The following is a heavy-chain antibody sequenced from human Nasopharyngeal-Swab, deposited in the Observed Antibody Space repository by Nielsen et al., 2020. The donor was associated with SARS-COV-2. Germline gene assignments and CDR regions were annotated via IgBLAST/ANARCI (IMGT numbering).Heavy chain of an antibody. CDR2: IYYSGST. V-gene: IGHV4-39*01. J-gene: IGHJ4*02. D-gene: IGHD6-13*01. CDR3: ARRVHSSSWYPPGYYFDY. CDR1: GGSISSSNYY. Sequence: SETLSLTCTVSGGSISSSNYYWGWIRQPPGKGLEWIGSIYYSGSTYYNPSLKSRVTTSVDTSKNQFSLKLSSVTAADAAVYYCARRVHSSSWYPPGYYFDYWGQGTLVTVSS.